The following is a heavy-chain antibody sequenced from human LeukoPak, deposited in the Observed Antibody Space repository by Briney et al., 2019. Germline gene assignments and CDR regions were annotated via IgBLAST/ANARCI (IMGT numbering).Heavy chain of an antibody. CDR1: GYTFTSYY. CDR2: INPSGGST. J-gene: IGHJ3*02. Sequence: ASEKVSCKASGYTFTSYYIHWVRQAPGQGLEWMGMINPSGGSTTYAQKFQGRVTLTRDMSTSTVNMELSSLRSEDTAVYYCARGGSRSSSPRDAFHNWGQGTMVTVSS. V-gene: IGHV1-46*01. CDR3: ARGGSRSSSPRDAFHN. D-gene: IGHD2-15*01.